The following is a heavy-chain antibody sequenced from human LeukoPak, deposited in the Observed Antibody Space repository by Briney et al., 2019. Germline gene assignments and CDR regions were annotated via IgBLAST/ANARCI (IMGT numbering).Heavy chain of an antibody. Sequence: ASVKVSCKASGGTFSSYAISWVRQAPGQGLEWMGIIIPSGGSTIYAQKFRGRVTMTRDTSTSTVYMELSSLRPEDTAVYYCARDIRSGWYYFDYWGQGTLVTVSS. D-gene: IGHD6-19*01. J-gene: IGHJ4*02. CDR1: GGTFSSYA. V-gene: IGHV1-46*01. CDR2: IIPSGGST. CDR3: ARDIRSGWYYFDY.